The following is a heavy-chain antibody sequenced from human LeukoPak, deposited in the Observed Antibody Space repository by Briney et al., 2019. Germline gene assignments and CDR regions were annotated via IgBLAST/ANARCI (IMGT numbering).Heavy chain of an antibody. CDR2: INTDGGII. Sequence: GGSLRLSCAASGFSFSTYWINWVRQAPGKGLVWVSRINTDGGIITYADSVKGRFTISRDNAKNTVYLQMNNLRAEDTAVYYCVAGIGDYWGQGTLVTVSS. D-gene: IGHD6-13*01. CDR1: GFSFSTYW. J-gene: IGHJ4*02. CDR3: VAGIGDY. V-gene: IGHV3-74*03.